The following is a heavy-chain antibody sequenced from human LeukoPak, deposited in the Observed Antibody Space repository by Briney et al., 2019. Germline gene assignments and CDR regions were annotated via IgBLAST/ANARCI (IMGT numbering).Heavy chain of an antibody. D-gene: IGHD2-2*01. Sequence: GGSLRLSCAASGFTFNFFSMNWVRQAPGKGLEWLLYISNTGDTIYYADSVKGRFAIARDNAKDTVYLQMSGLRAEDTAVYYCARDQGYCGSIGCIRWHDYWGQGTLVTVSS. CDR1: GFTFNFFS. CDR2: ISNTGDTI. V-gene: IGHV3-48*01. CDR3: ARDQGYCGSIGCIRWHDY. J-gene: IGHJ4*02.